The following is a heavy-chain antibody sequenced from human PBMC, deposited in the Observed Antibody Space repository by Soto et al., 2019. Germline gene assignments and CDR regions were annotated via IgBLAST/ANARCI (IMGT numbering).Heavy chain of an antibody. CDR3: ARIESKARNWFDP. J-gene: IGHJ5*02. CDR2: VYPSASDV. V-gene: IGHV5-51*01. D-gene: IGHD2-21*01. Sequence: ISWVRRKPGKGLEWLGNVYPSASDVRYSPAFEGQVTISADNSINTAYLQLLNLKASDTAMYFCARIESKARNWFDPWGQGTLVTVSS.